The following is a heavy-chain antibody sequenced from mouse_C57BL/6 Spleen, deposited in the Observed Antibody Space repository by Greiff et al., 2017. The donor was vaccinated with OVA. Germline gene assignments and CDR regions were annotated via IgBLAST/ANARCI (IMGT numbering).Heavy chain of an antibody. D-gene: IGHD1-1*01. J-gene: IGHJ2*01. CDR1: GYTFTDYN. CDR3: ARDTTPVATGVFDY. CDR2: INPNNGGT. V-gene: IGHV1-22*01. Sequence: EVQLQQSGPELVKPGASVKMSCKASGYTFTDYNMHWVKQSHGKSLEWIGYINPNNGGTSYNQKFKGKATLTVNKSSSTAYMELRSLTAEDAAVYYCARDTTPVATGVFDYWGQGTTLTVSS.